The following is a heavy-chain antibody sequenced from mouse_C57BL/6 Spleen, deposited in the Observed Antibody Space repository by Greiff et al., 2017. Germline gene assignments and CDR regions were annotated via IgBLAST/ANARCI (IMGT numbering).Heavy chain of an antibody. D-gene: IGHD2-4*01. CDR3: VRDLPYDYEGDY. CDR1: GFTFNTYA. CDR2: IRSKSSNYAT. V-gene: IGHV10-3*01. Sequence: DVQLVESGGGLVQPKGSLKLSCAASGFTFNTYAMHWVRQAPGQGLEWVARIRSKSSNYATYYADSVKDRFTISRDDSQSMLYLQMNNLKTEDTAMYYCVRDLPYDYEGDYWGQGTSVTVSS. J-gene: IGHJ4*01.